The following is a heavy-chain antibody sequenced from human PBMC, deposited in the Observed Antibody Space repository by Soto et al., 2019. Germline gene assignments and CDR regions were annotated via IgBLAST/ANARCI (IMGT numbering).Heavy chain of an antibody. V-gene: IGHV6-1*01. J-gene: IGHJ5*02. CDR1: GDSVSSNSAA. CDR2: TYYRSKWYN. D-gene: IGHD6-13*01. CDR3: ARGEAAAGTAGFDP. Sequence: SQTLSLTCXISGDSVSSNSAAWNWIRQSPSRGLEWLGRTYYRSKWYNDYAVSVKSRITINPDTSKNQFSLQLNSVTPEDTAVYYCARGEAAAGTAGFDPWGQGTLVTVSS.